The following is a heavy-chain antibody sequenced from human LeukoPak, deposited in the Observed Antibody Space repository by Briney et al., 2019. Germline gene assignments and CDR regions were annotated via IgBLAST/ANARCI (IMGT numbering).Heavy chain of an antibody. D-gene: IGHD2-21*02. CDR1: GGSISSSNW. Sequence: SGTLSLTCAVSGGSISSSNWWSWVRQPPGKGLEWIGEIYHSGSTNYNPSLKSRVTISVDTSKNQFSLKLSSVTAADTAVHYCARWAYCGGDCALDYWGQGTLVTVSS. CDR2: IYHSGST. CDR3: ARWAYCGGDCALDY. J-gene: IGHJ4*02. V-gene: IGHV4-4*02.